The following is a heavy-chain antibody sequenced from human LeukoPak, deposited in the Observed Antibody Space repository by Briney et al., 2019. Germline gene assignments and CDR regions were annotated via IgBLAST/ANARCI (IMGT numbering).Heavy chain of an antibody. V-gene: IGHV1-2*02. D-gene: IGHD4/OR15-4a*01. CDR3: ARKGIDYYFDP. CDR1: GYTFTGYY. CDR2: INPNSGGT. J-gene: IGHJ5*02. Sequence: ASVKVSCKASGYTFTGYYIHWVRQAPGQGLEWMGWINPNSGGTNYAQKFQGRVTMTRDTSITTAYMELSRVRSDDTAVYYCARKGIDYYFDPWGQGTLVTVSS.